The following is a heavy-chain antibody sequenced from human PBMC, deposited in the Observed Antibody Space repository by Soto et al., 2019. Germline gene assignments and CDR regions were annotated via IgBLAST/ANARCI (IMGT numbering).Heavy chain of an antibody. D-gene: IGHD2-2*01. CDR3: ASSPGDIVVVPAAIKMKNYYYYGMDV. CDR2: IKQDGSEK. Sequence: GGSLRLSCAASGFTFSSYWMSWVRQAPGKGLEWVANIKQDGSEKYYVDSVKGRFTISRDNAKNSLYLQMNSLRAEETAVYYCASSPGDIVVVPAAIKMKNYYYYGMDVWGQGTTVTVSS. V-gene: IGHV3-7*05. J-gene: IGHJ6*02. CDR1: GFTFSSYW.